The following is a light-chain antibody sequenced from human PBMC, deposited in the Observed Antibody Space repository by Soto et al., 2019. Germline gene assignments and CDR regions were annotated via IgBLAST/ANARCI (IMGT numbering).Light chain of an antibody. CDR3: QQRSNWPRWT. CDR1: QSVSSY. J-gene: IGKJ1*01. V-gene: IGKV3-11*01. Sequence: EIVLTQSPATLSLSPGERATLSCRASQSVSSYLAWDQQKPDQAPRLLIYDASNRATGIPARFSGSGSGTDFTLTISSLEPEDFAVYYCQQRSNWPRWTFGQGTKVEIK. CDR2: DAS.